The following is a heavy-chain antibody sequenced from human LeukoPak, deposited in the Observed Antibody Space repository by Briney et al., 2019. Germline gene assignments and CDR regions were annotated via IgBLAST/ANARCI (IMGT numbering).Heavy chain of an antibody. J-gene: IGHJ4*02. CDR1: GYTFTGYY. CDR2: INPNSGGT. D-gene: IGHD3-22*01. V-gene: IGHV1-2*06. CDR3: ARDNINYYDSSGLGY. Sequence: SVKVSCKASGYTFTGYYMHWVRQAPGQGLEWMGRINPNSGGTNYAQKFQGRVTMTRDTSISTAYMELSRLRSDDTAVYYCARDNINYYDSSGLGYWGQGTLVTVSS.